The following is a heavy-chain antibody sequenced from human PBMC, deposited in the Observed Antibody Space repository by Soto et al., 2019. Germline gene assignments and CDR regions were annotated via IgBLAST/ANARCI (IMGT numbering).Heavy chain of an antibody. D-gene: IGHD6-6*01. CDR3: ARVLVRIAARPGEFDP. V-gene: IGHV1-69*13. Sequence: GASVKVSCKASGGTFISYAISWVRQAPGQGLEWMGGIIPIFGTANYAQKFQGRVTITADESTSTAYMELSSLRSEDTAVYYCARVLVRIAARPGEFDPWGQGTLVTVSS. J-gene: IGHJ5*02. CDR2: IIPIFGTA. CDR1: GGTFISYA.